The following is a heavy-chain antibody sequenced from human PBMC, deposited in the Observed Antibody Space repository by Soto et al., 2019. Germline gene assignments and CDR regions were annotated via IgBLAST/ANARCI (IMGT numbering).Heavy chain of an antibody. CDR2: IHIAKDNI. Sequence: QVQLVQSGAEVKKSGASVKVACNALGYPFTGYVIYWVRQAPGQSLEWMGWIHIAKDNIKYSQKFQGRVPFNKDTSASTAYMEASSLIPENTAVYYCAREEPKGYTRFDYWGQGTLVTVSS. CDR1: GYPFTGYV. D-gene: IGHD5-18*01. J-gene: IGHJ4*02. CDR3: AREEPKGYTRFDY. V-gene: IGHV1-3*04.